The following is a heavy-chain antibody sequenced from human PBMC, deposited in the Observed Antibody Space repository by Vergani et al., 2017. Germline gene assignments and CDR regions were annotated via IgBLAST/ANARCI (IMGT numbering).Heavy chain of an antibody. V-gene: IGHV4-34*01. Sequence: QVQLQQWGAGLLKPSETLSLTCAVYGGSFSGYYWSWIRQPPGKGLEWIGEINHSGSTNYNPSLKSRVTISVDTSKNQFSLKLSSVTAADTAVYYCARFWSGYNDYWGQGTLVTVSS. CDR3: ARFWSGYNDY. D-gene: IGHD3-3*01. CDR1: GGSFSGYY. J-gene: IGHJ4*02. CDR2: INHSGST.